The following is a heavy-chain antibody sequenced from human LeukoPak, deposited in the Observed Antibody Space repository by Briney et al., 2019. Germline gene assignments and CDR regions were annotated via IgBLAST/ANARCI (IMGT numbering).Heavy chain of an antibody. CDR1: GFTFSSYG. Sequence: GGSLRLSCAASGFTFSSYGMHWVRQAPGKGLEWVAVISYDGSNKYYADSVKGRFTISRDNSKNTLYLQMNSLRAEDTAVYYCAKDGVGIIVVVVAATYFDYWGQGTLVTVSS. D-gene: IGHD2-15*01. V-gene: IGHV3-30*18. J-gene: IGHJ4*02. CDR3: AKDGVGIIVVVVAATYFDY. CDR2: ISYDGSNK.